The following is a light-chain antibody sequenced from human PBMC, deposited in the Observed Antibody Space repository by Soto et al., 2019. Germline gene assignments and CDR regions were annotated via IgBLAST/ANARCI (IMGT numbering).Light chain of an antibody. V-gene: IGLV2-14*02. CDR3: QSYDIHLSASLV. CDR2: EAS. CDR1: SSDVGSYTL. J-gene: IGLJ2*01. Sequence: QSALTQPASVSGSPGQSITISCTGTSSDVGSYTLVSWYQQHPGKAPKLMIFEASKRPSGIPDRFSGSKSGTSASLAITGLQAEDEADYYCQSYDIHLSASLVFGGGTKLTVL.